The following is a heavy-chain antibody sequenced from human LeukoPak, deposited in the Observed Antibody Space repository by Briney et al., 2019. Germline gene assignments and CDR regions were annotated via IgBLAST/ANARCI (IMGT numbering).Heavy chain of an antibody. Sequence: ASVKVSCKASGYTFTGYYMHWVRQAPGQGLEWMGWINPNSGGTNYAQKFQGWVTMTRDTSISTAYMELSRLRSDDTAVYYCAREPTYYYGSGSYYNVNLWFDPWGQGTLVTVSS. CDR1: GYTFTGYY. CDR3: AREPTYYYGSGSYYNVNLWFDP. CDR2: INPNSGGT. V-gene: IGHV1-2*04. J-gene: IGHJ5*02. D-gene: IGHD3-10*01.